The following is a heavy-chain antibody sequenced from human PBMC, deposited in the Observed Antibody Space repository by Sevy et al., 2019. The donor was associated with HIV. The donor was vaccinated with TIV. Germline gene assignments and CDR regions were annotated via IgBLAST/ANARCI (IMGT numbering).Heavy chain of an antibody. J-gene: IGHJ4*02. Sequence: GGSLRLSFAASGFTFSPYWMTWVRQAPGKGLEWVANIRPDGSDKYYVDSVKGRFIISRDNAKNSLYLQMNSLRADDTAMYYCARGVGLDCWGQGALVTVSS. D-gene: IGHD1-26*01. CDR3: ARGVGLDC. CDR1: GFTFSPYW. CDR2: IRPDGSDK. V-gene: IGHV3-7*01.